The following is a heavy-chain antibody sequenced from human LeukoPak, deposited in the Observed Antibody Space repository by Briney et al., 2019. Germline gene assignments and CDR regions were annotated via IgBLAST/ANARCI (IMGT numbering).Heavy chain of an antibody. Sequence: SGTLSLTCAVSGGSISSSIWWSWVRQPPGKGLEWIGEIYHSGSTNYNPSLKSQVTMSVDQSKNQFSLKLSSVTAADTAVYYCASVNDYGDYAAASGNWFDPWGQGTLVTVSS. V-gene: IGHV4-4*02. CDR3: ASVNDYGDYAAASGNWFDP. J-gene: IGHJ5*02. CDR1: GGSISSSIW. D-gene: IGHD4-17*01. CDR2: IYHSGST.